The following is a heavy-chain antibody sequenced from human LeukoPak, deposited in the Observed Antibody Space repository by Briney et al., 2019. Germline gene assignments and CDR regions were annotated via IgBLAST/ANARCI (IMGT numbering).Heavy chain of an antibody. CDR3: ARSKNGSYARPFDY. V-gene: IGHV3-66*01. CDR2: LYSGGSS. D-gene: IGHD1-26*01. J-gene: IGHJ4*02. CDR1: GVSVSSDY. Sequence: GGSLRLSCAASGVSVSSDYMSWVRQAPGKGLECVSLLYSGGSSHYAGSVKGRFTISRDKSKNMVFLQMNSLRAEDTAVYFCARSKNGSYARPFDYWGQGTLVTVSS.